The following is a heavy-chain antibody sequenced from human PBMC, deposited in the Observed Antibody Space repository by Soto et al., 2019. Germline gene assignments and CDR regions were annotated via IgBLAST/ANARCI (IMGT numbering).Heavy chain of an antibody. CDR1: GYTFTSYG. J-gene: IGHJ4*02. V-gene: IGHV1-18*01. CDR2: ISAYNGNK. D-gene: IGHD6-6*01. Sequence: ASVKVSCKASGYTFTSYGISWVRQAPGQGLEWMAWISAYNGNKKYAQKFQDRVTMTIHTSSNTVSMELRNLTSDDTAIYYCARTGGGMAARPLEYWGQGTLVTVSS. CDR3: ARTGGGMAARPLEY.